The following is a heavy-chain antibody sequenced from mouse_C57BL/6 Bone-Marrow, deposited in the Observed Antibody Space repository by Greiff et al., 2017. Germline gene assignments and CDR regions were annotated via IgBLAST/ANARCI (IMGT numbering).Heavy chain of an antibody. CDR2: IDPADGYT. CDR1: GFTFTTYS. D-gene: IGHD2-14*01. J-gene: IGHJ2*02. Sequence: VPLQPPGAELVRPGASVTLSCTASGFTFTTYSMHWVKQRPEHGLAWIGWIDPADGYTYYTSKFQGKSTITVDTSSNTAYLQLSSLTSEDSAVYYCTSHYYNSTMWYDIDYWGQGTSLTVSS. CDR3: TSHYYNSTMWYDIDY. V-gene: IGHV14-4*01.